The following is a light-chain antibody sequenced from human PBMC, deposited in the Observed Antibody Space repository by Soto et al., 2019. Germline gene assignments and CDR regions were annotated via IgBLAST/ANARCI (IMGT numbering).Light chain of an antibody. V-gene: IGLV2-18*02. J-gene: IGLJ1*01. CDR1: SSDVGSYNR. Sequence: QSVLTQPLSVSGSPGQSVTISCTGTSSDVGSYNRVSWYQQPPGTAPKLMIYEVSNRPSGVPDRFSGSKSGNTASLTISGLQAEDEADYYCSSYTSTSTDVFGTGTKLTVL. CDR2: EVS. CDR3: SSYTSTSTDV.